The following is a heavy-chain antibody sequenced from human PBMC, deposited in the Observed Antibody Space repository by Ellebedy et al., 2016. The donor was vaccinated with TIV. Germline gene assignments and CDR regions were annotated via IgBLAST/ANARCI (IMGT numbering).Heavy chain of an antibody. Sequence: ASVKVSCXASGYTFTSNDINWVRQATGQGLEWMGWMNPKSTNTGYAQKFQGRVTMTSNTSISTAYMELSSLRSEDTAVYYCVRGVRGEGNNYYFDNWGQGTLVTVSS. V-gene: IGHV1-8*01. CDR2: MNPKSTNT. J-gene: IGHJ4*02. CDR3: VRGVRGEGNNYYFDN. D-gene: IGHD3-10*01. CDR1: GYTFTSND.